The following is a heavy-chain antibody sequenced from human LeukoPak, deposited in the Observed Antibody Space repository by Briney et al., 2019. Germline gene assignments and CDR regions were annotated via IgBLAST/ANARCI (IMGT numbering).Heavy chain of an antibody. Sequence: KSSETLSLTCTVSGGSISSGFHFWGWIRQPPGKGLDWIGSLFYGGSTYYNPSLKSRVTISVDTSNNQLSLKVNSVTAADTAMYYCVKSNSRYQPWTLDIWGQGTMVTVSS. V-gene: IGHV4-39*07. CDR1: GGSISSGFHF. J-gene: IGHJ3*02. CDR3: VKSNSRYQPWTLDI. CDR2: LFYGGST. D-gene: IGHD2-2*01.